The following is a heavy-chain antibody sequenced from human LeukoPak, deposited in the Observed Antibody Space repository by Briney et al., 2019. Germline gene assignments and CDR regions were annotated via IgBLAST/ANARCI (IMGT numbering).Heavy chain of an antibody. CDR3: ARDLGIAARPSYYYYGMDV. J-gene: IGHJ6*02. CDR2: IWYDGSNK. D-gene: IGHD6-6*01. V-gene: IGHV3-33*01. CDR1: GFTFSSYG. Sequence: GGSLRLSCAASGFTFSSYGMHWVRQAPGKGLEWVAVIWYDGSNKYYADSVKGRFTISRDNSKNTLYLQMNSLRAEDTAVYYCARDLGIAARPSYYYYGMDVWGQGTTVTVSS.